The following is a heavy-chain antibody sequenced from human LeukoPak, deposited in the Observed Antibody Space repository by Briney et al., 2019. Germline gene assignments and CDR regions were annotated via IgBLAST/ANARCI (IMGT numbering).Heavy chain of an antibody. J-gene: IGHJ6*02. CDR3: ARSGLVSRYYFGMDV. Sequence: SETLSLTYTVSGGSISSYYWSWIRQPPGGGREGSGYIYYSGSTNYNTSLKRRVTISLDTSKSQFSLKLRSVTAADTAVYYCARSGLVSRYYFGMDVRGQGTTVTVSS. CDR1: GGSISSYY. CDR2: IYYSGST. D-gene: IGHD5-12*01. V-gene: IGHV4-59*01.